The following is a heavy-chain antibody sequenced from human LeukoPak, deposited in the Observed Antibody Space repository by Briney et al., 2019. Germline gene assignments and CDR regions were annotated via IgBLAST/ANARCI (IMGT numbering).Heavy chain of an antibody. CDR2: IYYSGST. D-gene: IGHD1-26*01. CDR3: ARGVSGSYFSPD. V-gene: IGHV4-30-4*01. CDR1: GGSISSGDYY. J-gene: IGHJ4*02. Sequence: SQTLSLTCTVSGGSISSGDYYWSWIRQPPGKGLEWIGYIYYSGSTNYNPSLKSRVTISVDTSKNQFSLKLSSVTAADTAVYYCARGVSGSYFSPDWGQGTLVTVSS.